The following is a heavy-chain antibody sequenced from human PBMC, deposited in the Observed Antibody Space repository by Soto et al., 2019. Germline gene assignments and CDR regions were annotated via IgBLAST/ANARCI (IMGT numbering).Heavy chain of an antibody. CDR3: ARGRYCLTGRCFPNWFDS. D-gene: IGHD7-27*01. CDR2: IYKSATT. Sequence: SETLSLTCSVSGDSISNLDYFWAWIRQPPGQALEYIGYIYKSATTYYNPSFESRVAISVDTSKSQFSLNVTSVTAADTAVYFCARGRYCLTGRCFPNWFDSWGQGARVTVSS. J-gene: IGHJ5*01. V-gene: IGHV4-30-4*01. CDR1: GDSISNLDYF.